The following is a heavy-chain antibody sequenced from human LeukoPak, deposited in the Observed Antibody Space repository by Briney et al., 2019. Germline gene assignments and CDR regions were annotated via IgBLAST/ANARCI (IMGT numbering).Heavy chain of an antibody. J-gene: IGHJ4*02. V-gene: IGHV4-34*01. D-gene: IGHD5-18*01. Sequence: SETLSLTCAVYGGSFSGYYWSWIRQPPGKGLEWIGEINHSGSTNYNPSLKSRVTISADTSKNQFSLKLSSVTAADTAVYYCARIVDTAMAHFDYWGQGTLVTVSS. CDR1: GGSFSGYY. CDR2: INHSGST. CDR3: ARIVDTAMAHFDY.